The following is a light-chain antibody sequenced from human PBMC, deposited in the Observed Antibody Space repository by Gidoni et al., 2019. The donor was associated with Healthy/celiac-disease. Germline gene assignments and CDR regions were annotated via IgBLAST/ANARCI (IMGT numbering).Light chain of an antibody. V-gene: IGLV1-40*01. Sequence: QSVMTPQPSVSGAQVQRVPISCTVSSSNIGSGYDIHWYQQLPRKAPKRLIYGHSNRPSVVPDRFSGCTSGTSASLVITGLQYEDEADYYCQSYDSSLSGSVFGGGTKLTVL. CDR1: SSNIGSGYD. CDR2: GHS. CDR3: QSYDSSLSGSV. J-gene: IGLJ2*01.